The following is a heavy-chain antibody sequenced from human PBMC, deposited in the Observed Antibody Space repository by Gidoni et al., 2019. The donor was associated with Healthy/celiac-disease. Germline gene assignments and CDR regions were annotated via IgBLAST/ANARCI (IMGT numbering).Heavy chain of an antibody. V-gene: IGHV4-61*02. CDR3: ARGEYYDSPDY. CDR2: IYTSGST. CDR1: GGSISSGSYY. D-gene: IGHD3-22*01. J-gene: IGHJ4*02. Sequence: QVQLQESGPGLVKPSQTLSLTCTVSGGSISSGSYYWSWIRQPAGKGLEWIGRIYTSGSTNYNPSLKSRVTISVDTSKNQFSLKLSSVTAADTAVYYCARGEYYDSPDYWGQGTLVTVSS.